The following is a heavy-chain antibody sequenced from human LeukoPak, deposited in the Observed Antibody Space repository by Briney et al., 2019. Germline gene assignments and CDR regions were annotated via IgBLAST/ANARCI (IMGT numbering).Heavy chain of an antibody. CDR1: GYTFTGYY. CDR2: INPSSGGT. V-gene: IGHV1-2*02. CDR3: ARRAPWRYSGEWFDP. Sequence: ASVKVSCKASGYTFTGYYVHWVRQAPGQGLEWMGWINPSSGGTNYAQKFQGRVTMTRDTSISTAYLELSRLRSDDTAVYYCARRAPWRYSGEWFDPWGQGTLVTVSS. D-gene: IGHD6-19*01. J-gene: IGHJ5*02.